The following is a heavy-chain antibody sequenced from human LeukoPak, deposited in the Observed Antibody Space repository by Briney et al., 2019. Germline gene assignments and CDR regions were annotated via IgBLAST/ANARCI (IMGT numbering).Heavy chain of an antibody. D-gene: IGHD5-24*01. CDR1: GGSISSYY. CDR2: IYYSGST. V-gene: IGHV4-59*01. CDR3: ARAAMATIARFDY. J-gene: IGHJ4*02. Sequence: PSETLSLTCTVSGGSISSYYWSWIRQPPGKGLEWIGYIYYSGSTNYNPSLKSRVTISVDTSKNQFSLKLSSVTAADTAVYYCARAAMATIARFDYWGQGTLVTVSS.